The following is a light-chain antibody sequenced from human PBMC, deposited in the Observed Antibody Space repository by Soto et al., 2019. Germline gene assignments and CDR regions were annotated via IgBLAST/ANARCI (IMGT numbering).Light chain of an antibody. Sequence: EIVLTQSPCTPSLSPGERATLSCRASQSVSSSYLAWYQQKPGQAPRLLIYGASNRATGIPDRFSGSGSGTDFTLTISRLEPEDFAVYYCQQYGSSGTFGQGTKVDTK. J-gene: IGKJ1*01. CDR1: QSVSSSY. V-gene: IGKV3-20*01. CDR3: QQYGSSGT. CDR2: GAS.